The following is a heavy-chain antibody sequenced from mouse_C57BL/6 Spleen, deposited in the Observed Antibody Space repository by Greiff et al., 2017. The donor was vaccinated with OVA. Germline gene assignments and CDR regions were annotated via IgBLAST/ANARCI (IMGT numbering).Heavy chain of an antibody. CDR1: GFSFNTYA. D-gene: IGHD1-1*01. J-gene: IGHJ4*01. V-gene: IGHV10-1*01. CDR2: IRSKSNNYAT. CDR3: VRRGVGYAMDY. Sequence: EVKLVESGGGLVQPKGSLKLSCAASGFSFNTYAMNWVRQAPGKGLEWVARIRSKSNNYATYYADSVKDRFTISRDDSESMLYLQMNNLKTEDTAMYYCVRRGVGYAMDYWGQGTSVTVSS.